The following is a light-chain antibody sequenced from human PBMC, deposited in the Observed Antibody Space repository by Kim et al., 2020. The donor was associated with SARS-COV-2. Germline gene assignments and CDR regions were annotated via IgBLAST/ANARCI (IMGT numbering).Light chain of an antibody. J-gene: IGKJ2*01. CDR1: PSVCSHS. Sequence: SPGERATLSCRTIPSVCSHSLAWYQQKPGQAPRLLIYSVSNRATGIPDRFSGSGSGTDFTLTISRLEPEDFAVYYCQQYGIAPPYTFGQGTKLEI. CDR3: QQYGIAPPYT. CDR2: SVS. V-gene: IGKV3-20*01.